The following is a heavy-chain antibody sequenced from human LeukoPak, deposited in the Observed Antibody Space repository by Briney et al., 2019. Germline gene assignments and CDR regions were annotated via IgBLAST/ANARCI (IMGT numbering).Heavy chain of an antibody. CDR1: GFTFSHSW. J-gene: IGHJ4*02. V-gene: IGHV3-7*01. D-gene: IGHD1-26*01. Sequence: PGGSLRLSCAASGFTFSHSWMTWVRQAPGKGLEWVATIKFDGSEKQYVASVRGRFTISRANAENSMFLRMESLSPEDTAVYYCARGGGYSERFDYWGQGTLVSVSS. CDR2: IKFDGSEK. CDR3: ARGGGYSERFDY.